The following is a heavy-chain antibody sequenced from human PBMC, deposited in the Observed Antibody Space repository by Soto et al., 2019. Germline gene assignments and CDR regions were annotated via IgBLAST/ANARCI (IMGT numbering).Heavy chain of an antibody. V-gene: IGHV2-5*02. D-gene: IGHD6-19*01. J-gene: IGHJ4*02. CDR2: IYWDEDN. CDR3: AHGSGWLSDY. CDR1: GFSLTSPAVG. Sequence: QITLKESGPTLVKPTQTLTLTCTFSGFSLTSPAVGVNWILQPPGKAPEWLALIYWDEDNHFSPSLRSRLTITTDTSKNQVILTMTNMDPVHTATYYCAHGSGWLSDYWGQGTQVTVSS.